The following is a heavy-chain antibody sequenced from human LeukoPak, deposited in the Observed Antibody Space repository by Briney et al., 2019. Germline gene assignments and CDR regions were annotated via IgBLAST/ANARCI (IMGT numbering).Heavy chain of an antibody. Sequence: GGPVRLSCAASGFPFATFGMLGLRRAPGEGVVGLSDYCGSADTTHYADSVKGRFFISRDNSKNTVHLQMNSLRAEDTAVYYCAKDSFTVVRGVGSDDGFAVWGQGTMVTVSS. V-gene: IGHV3-23*01. CDR1: GFPFATFG. CDR3: AKDSFTVVRGVGSDDGFAV. CDR2: YCGSADTT. D-gene: IGHD3-10*01. J-gene: IGHJ3*01.